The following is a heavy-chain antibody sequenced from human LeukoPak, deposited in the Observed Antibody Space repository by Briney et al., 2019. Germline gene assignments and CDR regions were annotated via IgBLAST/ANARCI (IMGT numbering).Heavy chain of an antibody. J-gene: IGHJ4*02. D-gene: IGHD3-22*01. CDR3: ARSVVYDSSGYYTVTLLYYFDY. CDR1: GGSFSGYY. Sequence: SETLSLTCAVYGGSFSGYYWSWIRQPPGKGLEWIGEINHSGSTNYNPSLKSRVTISVDTSKNQFSLKLSSVTAADTAVYYCARSVVYDSSGYYTVTLLYYFDYWGQGTPVTVSS. CDR2: INHSGST. V-gene: IGHV4-34*01.